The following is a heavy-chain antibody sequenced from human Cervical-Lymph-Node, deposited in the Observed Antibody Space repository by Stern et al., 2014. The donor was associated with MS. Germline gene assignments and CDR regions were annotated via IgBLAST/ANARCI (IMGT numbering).Heavy chain of an antibody. CDR3: ARSGLGGAVGS. V-gene: IGHV1-46*04. CDR1: GYSFTRSD. J-gene: IGHJ5*02. D-gene: IGHD3-10*01. CDR2: IVPGDGTT. Sequence: QMQLVQSGDEVMQPGASVKVSCKTSGYSFTRSDIHWVRPAPGQGLEWMVLIVPGDGTTTYSQTWQGRVSMTRDTSATTSYLEWRSLRSEDTAVYYCARSGLGGAVGSWGQGTLVTVSA.